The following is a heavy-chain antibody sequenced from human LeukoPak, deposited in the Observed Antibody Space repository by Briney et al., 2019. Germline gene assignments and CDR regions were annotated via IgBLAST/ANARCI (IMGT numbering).Heavy chain of an antibody. J-gene: IGHJ4*02. D-gene: IGHD4-17*01. CDR2: ISYDGSNK. CDR3: AKAESTVITHLDY. CDR1: GFTFSSYG. V-gene: IGHV3-30*18. Sequence: GGSLRLSCAASGFTFSSYGMHWVRQAPGKGLEWVAVISYDGSNKYYADSVKGRFTISRDNSKNTLYLQMNSLRAEDTAVYYCAKAESTVITHLDYWGQGTLVTVSS.